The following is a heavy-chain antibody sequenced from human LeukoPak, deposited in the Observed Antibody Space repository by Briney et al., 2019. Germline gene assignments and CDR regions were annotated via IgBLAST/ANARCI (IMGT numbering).Heavy chain of an antibody. CDR2: IKQDGSTK. CDR1: GFTFSNSW. J-gene: IGHJ4*02. D-gene: IGHD1-26*01. CDR3: ARDTDGSLDY. V-gene: IGHV3-7*01. Sequence: GGSLRLSCAASGFTFSNSWMAWVRQAPGKGLEWVANIKQDGSTKHYADSLKDRFTISRANPKNLLYVQMNSLRADDTAVYYCARDTDGSLDYWGQGILVTVAS.